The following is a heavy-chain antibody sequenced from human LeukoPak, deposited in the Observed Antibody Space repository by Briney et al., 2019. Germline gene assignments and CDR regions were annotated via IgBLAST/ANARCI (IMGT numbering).Heavy chain of an antibody. CDR1: GYTFTSYG. Sequence: ASVKVSCKASGYTFTSYGISWVRQAPGQGLEWMGWISAYNGNTNYAQKLQGRVTMTTDTSTSTAYMELRSLRSDDTAAYYCARDDIAVASRYFQHWGQGTLVTVSS. J-gene: IGHJ1*01. D-gene: IGHD6-19*01. V-gene: IGHV1-18*01. CDR3: ARDDIAVASRYFQH. CDR2: ISAYNGNT.